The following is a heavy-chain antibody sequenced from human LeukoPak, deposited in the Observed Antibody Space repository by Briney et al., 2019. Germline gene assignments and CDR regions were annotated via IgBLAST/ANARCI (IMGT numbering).Heavy chain of an antibody. V-gene: IGHV4-59*01. CDR3: ARGGGYYTSGSYPGY. CDR2: IYHRGSA. Sequence: SETLSLTCTVSGGSISSYYWSWIRQPPGKGLEWIGYIYHRGSANYNPSLKSRVAMSLDTSKDQFSLKLTSVTAADTAVYYCARGGGYYTSGSYPGYWGQGTLVTVSS. J-gene: IGHJ4*02. CDR1: GGSISSYY. D-gene: IGHD3-10*01.